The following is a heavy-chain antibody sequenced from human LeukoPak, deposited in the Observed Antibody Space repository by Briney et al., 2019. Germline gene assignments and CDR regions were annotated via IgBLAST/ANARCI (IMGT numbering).Heavy chain of an antibody. CDR2: INHRGST. CDR1: GGSFSAYY. D-gene: IGHD2-21*02. V-gene: IGHV4-34*01. Sequence: SSETLSLTCAVYGGSFSAYYWSWIRQPPGEGLEWIGEINHRGSTYYNPSLKSRVTISVDTSKNQFSLKLSSVTAADTAVYYCAREAYCGGDCYSGFDYWGQGTLVTVSS. J-gene: IGHJ4*02. CDR3: AREAYCGGDCYSGFDY.